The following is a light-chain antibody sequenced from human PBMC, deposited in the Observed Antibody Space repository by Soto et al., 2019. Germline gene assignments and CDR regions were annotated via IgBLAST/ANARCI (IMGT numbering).Light chain of an antibody. Sequence: EIVLTQSPGTLSLSPGERATLSCRASQSVSSCYLAWYQQKPGHAPRLLIYGASSRATGIPERFSGSGSGTDFTLTISRLEPEDFAMYYCQQYGSSPWTFGQGTKVEIK. J-gene: IGKJ1*01. CDR3: QQYGSSPWT. V-gene: IGKV3-20*01. CDR2: GAS. CDR1: QSVSSCY.